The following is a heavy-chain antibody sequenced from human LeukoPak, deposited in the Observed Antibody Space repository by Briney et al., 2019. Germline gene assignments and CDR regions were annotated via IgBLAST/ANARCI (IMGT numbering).Heavy chain of an antibody. CDR2: IAYEGRNK. J-gene: IGHJ4*02. V-gene: IGHV3-30*18. Sequence: PGTSQRLSCAASGFTFIDYGMHWVRQAPGKGLEWVAVIAYEGRNKYYADSVKGRFTVSRDDSKSMLYLQMSSLRPDDTAFYYCAKDWSEGSGSYIDFWGQGTLVTVSS. CDR1: GFTFIDYG. D-gene: IGHD3-10*01. CDR3: AKDWSEGSGSYIDF.